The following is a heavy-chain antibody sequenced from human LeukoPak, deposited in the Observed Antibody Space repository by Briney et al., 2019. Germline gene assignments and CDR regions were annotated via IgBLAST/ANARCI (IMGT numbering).Heavy chain of an antibody. D-gene: IGHD3-10*01. J-gene: IGHJ4*02. CDR2: IIPIFGTA. CDR3: ARDGGGFGESQRNYFDH. CDR1: GGTFSSYA. Sequence: SVKVSCKASGGTFSSYAISWVRQAPGQGLEWMGGIIPIFGTANYAQKFQGRVTITTDESTSTAYMELSSLRSEDTAVYYCARDGGGFGESQRNYFDHWGQGTLVTVSS. V-gene: IGHV1-69*05.